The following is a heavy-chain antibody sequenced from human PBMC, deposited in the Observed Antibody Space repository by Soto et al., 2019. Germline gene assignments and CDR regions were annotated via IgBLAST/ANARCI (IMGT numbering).Heavy chain of an antibody. CDR1: GYTFTDYH. J-gene: IGHJ4*02. V-gene: IGHV1-2*02. D-gene: IGHD2-15*01. CDR3: ARGGTPSLDY. Sequence: ASVKVSCKTSGYTFTDYHMHWVRHAPGQGLEWMGWINPNSGGPISAQKFQGRVTMTRDTSISTAYLELSRLSSDDRAVYYYARGGTPSLDYWGQRTQGTVSS. CDR2: INPNSGGP.